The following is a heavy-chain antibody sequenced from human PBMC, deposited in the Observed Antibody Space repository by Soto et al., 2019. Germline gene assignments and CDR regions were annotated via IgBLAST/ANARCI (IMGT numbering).Heavy chain of an antibody. CDR1: GGTFSSYA. D-gene: IGHD6-13*01. V-gene: IGHV1-69*13. CDR2: IIPIFGTA. Sequence: ASVKVSCKASGGTFSSYAISWVRQAPGQGLEWMGGIIPIFGTANYAQKFQGRVTITADDATSTAYMELSSLRSEDTAVYYCATLGYNYYYYGMDVWGQGTTVTVSS. J-gene: IGHJ6*02. CDR3: ATLGYNYYYYGMDV.